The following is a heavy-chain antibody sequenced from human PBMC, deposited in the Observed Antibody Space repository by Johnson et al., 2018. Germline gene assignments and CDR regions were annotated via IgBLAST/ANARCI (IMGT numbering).Heavy chain of an antibody. Sequence: EVQLLETGGGLVRPGGSLRLSCAVSGLSFSHVWMNWVRQAPGKGLEWVGRIKTKSAGGTTDYAAPVKDRFTISRDDSESTVYLQMNSLKTEDTAVYYCTTVGIAAAGMGFQHWGQGTLVTASS. D-gene: IGHD6-13*01. J-gene: IGHJ1*01. CDR2: IKTKSAGGTT. CDR1: GLSFSHVW. CDR3: TTVGIAAAGMGFQH. V-gene: IGHV3-15*07.